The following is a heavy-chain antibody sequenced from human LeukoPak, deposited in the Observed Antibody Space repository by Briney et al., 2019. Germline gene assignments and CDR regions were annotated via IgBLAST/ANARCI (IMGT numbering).Heavy chain of an antibody. CDR1: GYSFTSYW. Sequence: KPGESLKISCKGSGYSFTSYWIGWVRQMPGKGLEWMGIIYPGDSDTRYSPSFQGQVTISADKSISTAYLQWSSLKASDTAMYYCASQSRYCTNGVCSFDAFDIWGQGTMVTVSS. V-gene: IGHV5-51*03. J-gene: IGHJ3*02. CDR2: IYPGDSDT. D-gene: IGHD2-8*01. CDR3: ASQSRYCTNGVCSFDAFDI.